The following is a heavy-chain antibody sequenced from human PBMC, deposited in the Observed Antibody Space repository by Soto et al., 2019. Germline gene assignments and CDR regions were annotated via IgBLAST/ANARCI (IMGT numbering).Heavy chain of an antibody. CDR2: IKHDGSEK. CDR3: ARQGGRRTYYYYYGMDV. CDR1: GFTFSSYW. J-gene: IGHJ6*02. Sequence: EVQLVESGGGLVQPGGSLRLSCKASGFTFSSYWMSWVRQAPGKGLEWGANIKHDGSEKNYVDSVKGRFTISTDNAKNSVFLQMNSLRAEDTAVYYCARQGGRRTYYYYYGMDVWGQGTTVTVSS. V-gene: IGHV3-7*01. D-gene: IGHD3-16*01.